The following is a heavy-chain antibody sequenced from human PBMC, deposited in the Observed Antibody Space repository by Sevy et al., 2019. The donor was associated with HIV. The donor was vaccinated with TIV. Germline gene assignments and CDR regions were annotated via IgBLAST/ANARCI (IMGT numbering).Heavy chain of an antibody. CDR2: IASYGNDE. V-gene: IGHV3-30*04. Sequence: GGSLRLSCAASGFTFSNYVMHWVRQAPGKGLEWVTSIASYGNDEDYADSVKGRFTISRDNSKNTLYLQMNSLRPEDTAVYYCARSVLAVAGSYGMDVWGQGTTVTVSS. CDR3: ARSVLAVAGSYGMDV. J-gene: IGHJ6*02. D-gene: IGHD6-19*01. CDR1: GFTFSNYV.